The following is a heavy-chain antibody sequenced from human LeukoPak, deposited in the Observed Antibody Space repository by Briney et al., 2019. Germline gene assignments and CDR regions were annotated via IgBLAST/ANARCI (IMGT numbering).Heavy chain of an antibody. CDR2: MNPNSGNT. Sequence: ASVKVSCKASGYTFTSYDINWVRQATGQGLEWMVWMNPNSGNTGYAQKVQVRVTITRNTSISTAYMELSSLRSEDTAVYYCARGPGDFWSGYYKVWGQGTLVTVSS. J-gene: IGHJ4*02. V-gene: IGHV1-8*03. CDR3: ARGPGDFWSGYYKV. D-gene: IGHD3-3*01. CDR1: GYTFTSYD.